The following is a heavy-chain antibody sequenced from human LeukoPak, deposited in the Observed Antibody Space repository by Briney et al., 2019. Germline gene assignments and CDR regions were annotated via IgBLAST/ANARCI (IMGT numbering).Heavy chain of an antibody. D-gene: IGHD2-21*02. J-gene: IGHJ4*02. V-gene: IGHV3-23*01. CDR2: ISGSGGST. CDR1: GFTFSSYG. CDR3: AKVEGAVVSTAIAFDY. Sequence: GGSLRLSCAAPGFTFSSYGMSWVRQAPGKGLEWVSAISGSGGSTYYADSVKGRFTISRDNSKNTLYLQMNSLRAEDTAVFYCAKVEGAVVSTAIAFDYWGQGTLVTVSS.